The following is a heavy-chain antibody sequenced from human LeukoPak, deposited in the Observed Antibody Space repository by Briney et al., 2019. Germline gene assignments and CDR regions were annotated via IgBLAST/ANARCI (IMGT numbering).Heavy chain of an antibody. J-gene: IGHJ4*02. CDR2: ITHSGST. D-gene: IGHD4-11*01. V-gene: IGHV4-34*01. Sequence: SETLSLTCAVYVDSFSGYYWTWIRQPPGKGLEWIGEITHSGSTKYNPSLKSRVTIPVDTSKNQFSLKLMSVTAADSAVYYCARATTITHNFDYWGQGTLVTVSS. CDR1: VDSFSGYY. CDR3: ARATTITHNFDY.